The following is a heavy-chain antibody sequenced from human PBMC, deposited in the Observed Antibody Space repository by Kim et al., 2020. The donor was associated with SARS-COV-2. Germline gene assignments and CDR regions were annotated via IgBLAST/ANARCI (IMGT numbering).Heavy chain of an antibody. CDR2: GGT. CDR3: AGFGELFSY. J-gene: IGHJ4*02. D-gene: IGHD3-10*01. Sequence: GGTNYAQKVQGRVTMTRETSISTAYMELSRLRSDDTAVYYCAGFGELFSYWGQGTLVTVSS. V-gene: IGHV1-2*02.